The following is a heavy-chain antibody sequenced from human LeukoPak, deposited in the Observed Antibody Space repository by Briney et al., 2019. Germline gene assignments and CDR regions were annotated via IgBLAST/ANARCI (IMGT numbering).Heavy chain of an antibody. CDR2: IYYSGST. J-gene: IGHJ4*02. D-gene: IGHD5-18*01. CDR1: GVSISSYY. Sequence: SETLSLTRTVSGVSISSYYWSWIRQPPGKGLEWIGYIYYSGSTNYSPSLKSRVAISVDTSNNQFSLRLNSVTAADTAVYYCARGRGYSYGYYFDYWGQGTLVTVSS. V-gene: IGHV4-59*01. CDR3: ARGRGYSYGYYFDY.